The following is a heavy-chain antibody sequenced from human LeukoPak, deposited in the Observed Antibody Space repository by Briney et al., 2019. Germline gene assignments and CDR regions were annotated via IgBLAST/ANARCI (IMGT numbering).Heavy chain of an antibody. CDR3: ARLSRIAAAGSYSYHSMDV. CDR1: GETFSDYY. Sequence: SETLSLTCAVYGETFSDYYWSWIRQPPGKGLEWIGEINHSGSTDYNPSLKSRVTISVDTSKNQFSLKLSSVTAADTAVYYCARLSRIAAAGSYSYHSMDVWGQGTTVTVSS. D-gene: IGHD6-13*01. V-gene: IGHV4-34*01. CDR2: INHSGST. J-gene: IGHJ6*03.